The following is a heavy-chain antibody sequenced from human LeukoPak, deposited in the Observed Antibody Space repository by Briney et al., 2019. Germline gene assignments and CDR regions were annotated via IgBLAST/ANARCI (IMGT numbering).Heavy chain of an antibody. Sequence: ASVKVSCKASGYTFTGYYMHWVRQAPGQGLEWMGWINPNSGGTNYAQKFQGRVTMTRDTSISTAYMQLSRLRSHDTAVYYCARGKPTRGVHYYDSSGYGIDYWGQGTLVTVSS. CDR2: INPNSGGT. J-gene: IGHJ4*02. CDR3: ARGKPTRGVHYYDSSGYGIDY. CDR1: GYTFTGYY. D-gene: IGHD3-22*01. V-gene: IGHV1-2*02.